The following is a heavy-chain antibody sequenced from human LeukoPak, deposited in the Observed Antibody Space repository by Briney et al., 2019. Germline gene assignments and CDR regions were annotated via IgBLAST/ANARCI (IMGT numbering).Heavy chain of an antibody. J-gene: IGHJ3*02. CDR3: ARDGAGGGAFDI. CDR2: IYHSGST. CDR1: GGSISSGGYY. D-gene: IGHD1-26*01. Sequence: SETLSLTCTVSGGSISSGGYYWSWIRQPPGKGLEWIGYIYHSGSTYYNPSLKSRVTISVDRSKNQFSLKLSSATAADTAVYYCARDGAGGGAFDIWGQGTMVTVSS. V-gene: IGHV4-30-2*01.